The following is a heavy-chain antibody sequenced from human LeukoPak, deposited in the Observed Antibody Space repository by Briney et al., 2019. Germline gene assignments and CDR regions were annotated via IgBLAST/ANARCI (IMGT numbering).Heavy chain of an antibody. CDR1: GVSISSSNSY. D-gene: IGHD6-13*01. CDR2: IYYSGNT. Sequence: PSETLSLTCTVSGVSISSSNSYWGWIRQPPGKGLEWVGSIYYSGNTYYNASLKSQVSISIDTSKNRFSLKLTSVTAADTAVYYCARAYSSSWYFNWFDPWGQGTLVTVSS. CDR3: ARAYSSSWYFNWFDP. J-gene: IGHJ5*02. V-gene: IGHV4-39*01.